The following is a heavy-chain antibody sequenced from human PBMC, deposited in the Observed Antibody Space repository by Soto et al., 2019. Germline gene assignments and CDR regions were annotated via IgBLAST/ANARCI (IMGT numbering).Heavy chain of an antibody. CDR2: IKQDGSEK. V-gene: IGHV3-7*03. J-gene: IGHJ6*02. Sequence: PGGSLRLSCAASGFTFSSYWMSWVRQAPGKGLEWVANIKQDGSEKYYVDSVKGRFTISRDNAKNSLYLQMNSLRAEDTAVYYCAKQGTNYYYYYGMDVWGQGTTVTVSS. CDR1: GFTFSSYW. CDR3: AKQGTNYYYYYGMDV.